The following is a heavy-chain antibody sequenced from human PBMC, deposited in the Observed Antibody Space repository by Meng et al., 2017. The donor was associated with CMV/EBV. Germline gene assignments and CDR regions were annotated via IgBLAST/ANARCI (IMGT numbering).Heavy chain of an antibody. CDR1: GGSFSGYY. Sequence: QVHLQQGGAGLLKPSETLSLTCAVYGGSFSGYYWSWIRQPPGKGLEWIGEINHSGSTNYNPSLKSRVTISVDTSKNQFSLKLSSVTAADTAVYYCARESMVRGEDWGQGTLVTVSS. CDR2: INHSGST. D-gene: IGHD3-10*01. J-gene: IGHJ4*02. V-gene: IGHV4-34*01. CDR3: ARESMVRGED.